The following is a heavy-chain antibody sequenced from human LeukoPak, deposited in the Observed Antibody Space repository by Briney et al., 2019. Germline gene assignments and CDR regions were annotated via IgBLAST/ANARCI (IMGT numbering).Heavy chain of an antibody. J-gene: IGHJ3*02. CDR1: GFTFSSYG. CDR2: ISGSGGST. D-gene: IGHD5-18*01. V-gene: IGHV3-23*01. CDR3: AKDEPPPAIQLWLLDAFDI. Sequence: GGSLRLSCAASGFTFSSYGMSWVRQAPVKGLEWVSAISGSGGSTYYADSVQGRFTISRGNSKNTLYLQMNSLRAEDTAVYYCAKDEPPPAIQLWLLDAFDIWGQGTMVTVSS.